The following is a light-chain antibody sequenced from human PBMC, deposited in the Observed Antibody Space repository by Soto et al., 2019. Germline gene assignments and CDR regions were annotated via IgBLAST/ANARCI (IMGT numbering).Light chain of an antibody. CDR2: GVT. Sequence: QSALTQPASVSGSPGQSITISCSGTTNDVGGYNYVSWYQQHPGKAPKLLIYGVTDRPSGVSSRFSGSKSGNTASLTISGLQPEDEADYYCSSYTTSTTVVFGTGTKVTVL. CDR3: SSYTTSTTVV. J-gene: IGLJ1*01. CDR1: TNDVGGYNY. V-gene: IGLV2-14*03.